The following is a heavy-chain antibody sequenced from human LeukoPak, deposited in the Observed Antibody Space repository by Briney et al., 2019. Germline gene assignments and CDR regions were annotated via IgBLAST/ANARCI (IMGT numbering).Heavy chain of an antibody. CDR3: AADSGRDSSGPYYYYMDV. CDR1: GFTFTSSA. CDR2: IVVGSGNT. J-gene: IGHJ6*03. D-gene: IGHD3-22*01. Sequence: SVKVSCKASGFTFTSSAMQWVRQARGQPLEWIGWIVVGSGNTNYAQKFQERVTITRDMSTSTAYMELSSLRSEDTAVYYCAADSGRDSSGPYYYYMDVWGKGTTVTISS. V-gene: IGHV1-58*02.